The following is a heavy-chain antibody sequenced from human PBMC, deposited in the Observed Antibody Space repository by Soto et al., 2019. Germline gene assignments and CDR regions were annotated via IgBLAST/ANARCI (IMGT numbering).Heavy chain of an antibody. Sequence: SETLSLTCTVSGGSISSGGYYWSWIRQHPGKGLEWIGYIYYSGSTYYNPSLKSRVTISVDTSKNQFSLKLSSVTAADTAVNYCARWPQLEPRFDYWGQGTLVTVSS. CDR3: ARWPQLEPRFDY. V-gene: IGHV4-31*03. CDR2: IYYSGST. D-gene: IGHD1-1*01. CDR1: GGSISSGGYY. J-gene: IGHJ4*02.